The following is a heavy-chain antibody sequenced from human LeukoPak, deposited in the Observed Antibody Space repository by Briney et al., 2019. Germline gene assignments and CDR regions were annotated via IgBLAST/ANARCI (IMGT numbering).Heavy chain of an antibody. CDR3: ARDLRNDGMDV. CDR2: IYYSGST. D-gene: IGHD5/OR15-5a*01. CDR1: GGSISSYY. Sequence: SETLSLTCTVSGGSISSYYWSWIRQPPGKGLEWIGYIYYSGSTNYNPSLKSRVTISVDTSKNQFSLKLSSVTAADTAVYYCARDLRNDGMDVWGQGTTVTVSS. J-gene: IGHJ6*02. V-gene: IGHV4-59*01.